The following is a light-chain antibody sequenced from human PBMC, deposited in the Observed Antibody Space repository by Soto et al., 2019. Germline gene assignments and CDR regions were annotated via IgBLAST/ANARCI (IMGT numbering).Light chain of an antibody. J-gene: IGKJ2*01. CDR2: GAS. CDR3: QQYNNWLKYT. V-gene: IGKV3-15*01. Sequence: EIVMTQSPASLSASVGDRATLSCRASQSVSSRLAWYQQKPGQAPRLLIYGASTRATGIPARFSGSGSDTEFTRIISSQQSEDYSVNYCQQYNNWLKYTFGEGTKLEIK. CDR1: QSVSSR.